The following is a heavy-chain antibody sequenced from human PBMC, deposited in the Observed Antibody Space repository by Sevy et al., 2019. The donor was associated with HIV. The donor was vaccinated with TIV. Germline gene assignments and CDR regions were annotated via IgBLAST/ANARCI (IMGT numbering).Heavy chain of an antibody. CDR1: GHDLTELS. V-gene: IGHV1-24*01. J-gene: IGHJ4*02. Sequence: ASVKVSCKVSGHDLTELSMQWVRQAPGKGPEWMGGFDPDKGKTVYAQKFQGRVTVTEDISRDTVSMQLRSLKSEDTATYYCAISYPWGIWGQGTQVTVSS. CDR3: AISYPWGI. D-gene: IGHD3-16*01. CDR2: FDPDKGKT.